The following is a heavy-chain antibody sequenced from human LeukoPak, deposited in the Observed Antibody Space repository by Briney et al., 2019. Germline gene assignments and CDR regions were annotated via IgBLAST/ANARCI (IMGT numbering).Heavy chain of an antibody. CDR2: IKPSGGST. CDR3: AREVPENFNFDY. J-gene: IGHJ4*02. CDR1: GYTFTSYY. D-gene: IGHD2/OR15-2a*01. Sequence: GASVTVSCTASGYTFTSYYTHWVRQAPGQGLEWMGIIKPSGGSTLYAQKFQGRVTVTSDMSTSTVYVELSSLRSEDTAVYYCAREVPENFNFDYWGQGTLVTVSS. V-gene: IGHV1-46*01.